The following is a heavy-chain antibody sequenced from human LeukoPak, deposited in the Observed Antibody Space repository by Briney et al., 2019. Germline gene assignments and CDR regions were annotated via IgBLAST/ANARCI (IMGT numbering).Heavy chain of an antibody. CDR1: GGSISSYY. J-gene: IGHJ4*02. V-gene: IGHV4-59*08. D-gene: IGHD6-6*01. Sequence: SETLSLTCTVSGGSISSYYWSWIRQPPGKGLEWIGYIYYSGSTNYNPSLKSRVTISVDTSKNQFSLKLSSVTAADTAVYYCARQEYSSSSFDYWGQGTLVTVSS. CDR3: ARQEYSSSSFDY. CDR2: IYYSGST.